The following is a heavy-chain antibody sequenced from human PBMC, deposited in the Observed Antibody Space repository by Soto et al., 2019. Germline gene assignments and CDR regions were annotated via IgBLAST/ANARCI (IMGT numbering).Heavy chain of an antibody. CDR3: ARVSCGGDCYSCYYYYYGMDV. V-gene: IGHV3-7*01. J-gene: IGHJ6*02. D-gene: IGHD2-21*02. Sequence: GGSLRLSCAASGFTFSSYWMSWVRQAPGKGLEWVANIKQDGSEKYYVDSVKGRFTISRDNAKNSLYLQMNSLRAEDTAVYYCARVSCGGDCYSCYYYYYGMDVWGQGTTVTVSS. CDR1: GFTFSSYW. CDR2: IKQDGSEK.